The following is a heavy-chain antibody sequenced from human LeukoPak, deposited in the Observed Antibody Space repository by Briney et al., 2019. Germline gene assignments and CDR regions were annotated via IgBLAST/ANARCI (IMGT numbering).Heavy chain of an antibody. D-gene: IGHD6-13*01. J-gene: IGHJ3*02. V-gene: IGHV3-11*06. Sequence: GGSLRLSCAASGFTFSDYYMSWIRQAPGKGLEWVPYISSSSSYTNYADSVKGRFTISRDNAKNSLYLQMNSLRAEDTAVYYCARDRGSSWLNDAFDIWGQGTMVTVSS. CDR1: GFTFSDYY. CDR2: ISSSSSYT. CDR3: ARDRGSSWLNDAFDI.